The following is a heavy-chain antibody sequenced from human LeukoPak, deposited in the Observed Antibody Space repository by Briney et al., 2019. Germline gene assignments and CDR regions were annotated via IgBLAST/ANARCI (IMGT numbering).Heavy chain of an antibody. CDR2: MNPHSGNI. CDR1: GYTFTNYD. D-gene: IGHD3/OR15-3a*01. V-gene: IGHV1-8*03. Sequence: ASVKVSCKASGYTFTNYDINWVRQATGQGLEWMGWMNPHSGNIGYAQKFQGRVTITRNTSISTAYMELSSLRSEDTAVYYCAGADSSHYHSYYYMDVWGRGTTVTVSS. J-gene: IGHJ6*03. CDR3: AGADSSHYHSYYYMDV.